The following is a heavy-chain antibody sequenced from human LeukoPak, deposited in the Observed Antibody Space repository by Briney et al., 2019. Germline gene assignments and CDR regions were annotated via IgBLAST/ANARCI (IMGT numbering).Heavy chain of an antibody. V-gene: IGHV4-34*01. D-gene: IGHD1-26*01. CDR3: ARSGGTY. J-gene: IGHJ4*02. CDR2: INHSGST. CDR1: GGSFSGYY. Sequence: SETLSLTCAVYGGSFSGYYWSWIRQPPGKGLEWIGEINHSGSTNYNPSLKSRVTISVDTPKNQFSLKLSSVTAADTAVYYCARSGGTYWGQGTLVTVSS.